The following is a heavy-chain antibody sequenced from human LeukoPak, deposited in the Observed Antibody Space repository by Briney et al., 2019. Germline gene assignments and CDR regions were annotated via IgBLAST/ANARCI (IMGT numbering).Heavy chain of an antibody. J-gene: IGHJ4*02. CDR3: ARDTMVRGVINLN. V-gene: IGHV4-30-4*08. CDR2: IYYSGTT. D-gene: IGHD3-10*01. CDR1: GGSIRSGDNY. Sequence: PSETRSLTCTVSGGSIRSGDNYWTWIRQPPGKGLEWIGYIYYSGTTYYNPSLKSRVTISVDTSKNQFSLKLSSVTAADTAVYYCARDTMVRGVINLNWGQGALVTVSS.